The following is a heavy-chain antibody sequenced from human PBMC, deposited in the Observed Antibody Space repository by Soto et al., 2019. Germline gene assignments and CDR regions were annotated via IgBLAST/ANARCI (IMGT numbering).Heavy chain of an antibody. Sequence: SETLSLTCTVSGGSISSGGYYWSWIRQHPGKGLEWIGYIYYSGSTYYNPSLKSRVTISVDTSKNQFSLKLSSVTAADMAVYYCARGRGGHILTGPLLDYWGQGTLVTVSS. CDR2: IYYSGST. V-gene: IGHV4-31*03. CDR3: ARGRGGHILTGPLLDY. J-gene: IGHJ4*02. CDR1: GGSISSGGYY. D-gene: IGHD3-9*01.